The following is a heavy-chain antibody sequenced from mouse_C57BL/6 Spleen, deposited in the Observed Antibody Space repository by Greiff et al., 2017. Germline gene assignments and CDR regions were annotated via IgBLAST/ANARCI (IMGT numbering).Heavy chain of an antibody. CDR3: ARDYGSNYEFAY. Sequence: EVKLMESGPGLVKPSQSLSLTCSVTGYSITSGYYWYWIRQFPGNKLEWMGYISYDGSNNYNPSLKNRISITRDTSKNQFFLKLNSLTTEDTATYYCARDYGSNYEFAYWGQGTLVTVSA. J-gene: IGHJ3*01. V-gene: IGHV3-6*01. D-gene: IGHD1-1*01. CDR2: ISYDGSN. CDR1: GYSITSGYY.